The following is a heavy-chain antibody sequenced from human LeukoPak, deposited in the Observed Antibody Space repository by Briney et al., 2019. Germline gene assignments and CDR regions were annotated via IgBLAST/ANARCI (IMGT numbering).Heavy chain of an antibody. V-gene: IGHV3-74*01. J-gene: IGHJ4*02. D-gene: IGHD5-18*01. CDR2: INSDGSST. CDR3: ARGGGYSYDQFDS. Sequence: PGGSLRLSCAASGFTFSSYWMHWVRQAPGKGLVWVSRINSDGSSTSYADSVKGRFTISRDNAKNTLYLQMNSLRAEDTAMYYCARGGGYSYDQFDSWGQGTLVTVSS. CDR1: GFTFSSYW.